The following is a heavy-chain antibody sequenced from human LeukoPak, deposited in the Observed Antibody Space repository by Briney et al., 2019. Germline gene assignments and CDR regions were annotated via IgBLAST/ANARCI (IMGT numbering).Heavy chain of an antibody. CDR2: INHSGST. CDR3: ARVVGYYYYYMDV. CDR1: GGSFGGYY. D-gene: IGHD1-26*01. V-gene: IGHV4-34*01. Sequence: KPSETLSLTCAVYGGSFGGYYWSWIRQPPGKGLEWIGEINHSGSTNYNPSLKSRVTISVDTSKNQFSLKLSSVTAADTAVYYCARVVGYYYYYMDVWGNGTTVTVSS. J-gene: IGHJ6*03.